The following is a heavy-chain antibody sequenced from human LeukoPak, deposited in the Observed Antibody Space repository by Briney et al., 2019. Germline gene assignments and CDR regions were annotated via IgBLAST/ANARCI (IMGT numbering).Heavy chain of an antibody. CDR2: INGDGSVT. CDR3: GSSSSTCRDY. J-gene: IGHJ4*02. V-gene: IGHV3-74*01. Sequence: PGGSLRLSCAASGITFSSNWMHWVRQAPGKGLVWVSRINGDGSVTNYADSVKGRFTISRDNAKNTLYLQMNSLRAEDTAVYYCGSSSSTCRDYWGQGALVTVSS. CDR1: GITFSSNW.